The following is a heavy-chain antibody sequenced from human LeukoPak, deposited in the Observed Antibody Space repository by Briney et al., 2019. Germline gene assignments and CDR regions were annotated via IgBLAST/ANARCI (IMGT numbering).Heavy chain of an antibody. CDR3: ARLYSDLLTGPGY. CDR1: GYTFTTYA. V-gene: IGHV7-4-1*02. Sequence: GASVKLSCKASGYTFTTYALTWVRQAPGQGLEWMGWINTHTGRPSYAQDFTGRFVFSLDSSVSTAYLQISRLQTGDTAVYYCARLYSDLLTGPGYWGQGTLLTVSS. CDR2: INTHTGRP. D-gene: IGHD3-9*01. J-gene: IGHJ4*02.